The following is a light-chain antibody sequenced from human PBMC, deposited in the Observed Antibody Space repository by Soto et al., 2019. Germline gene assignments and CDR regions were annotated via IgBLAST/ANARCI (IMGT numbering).Light chain of an antibody. CDR3: SSYTSTSTRDV. V-gene: IGLV2-14*01. J-gene: IGLJ1*01. Sequence: QSALTQPASVSGSPGQSITISCTGTSSDVGGYNYVSWYQQHPGKAPKLMISDVSNRPSGVSNRFSGSKSGNTASLTISWLQAEDETDYYCSSYTSTSTRDVVGTGTKLTVL. CDR1: SSDVGGYNY. CDR2: DVS.